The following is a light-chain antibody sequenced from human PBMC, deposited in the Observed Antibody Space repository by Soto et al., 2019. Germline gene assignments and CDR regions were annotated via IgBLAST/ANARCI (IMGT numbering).Light chain of an antibody. CDR3: QQYGSSPPIT. CDR1: HSISCSS. Sequence: EIVLTQSPGTLSLSPGERATVSCRPSHSISCSSLAWYQQKRGQAHSLLIYGASNRATGIPDRFSGSGSVTDFTLTISRLEPEDFAVYHCQQYGSSPPITFGQGTRLEIK. J-gene: IGKJ5*01. CDR2: GAS. V-gene: IGKV3-20*01.